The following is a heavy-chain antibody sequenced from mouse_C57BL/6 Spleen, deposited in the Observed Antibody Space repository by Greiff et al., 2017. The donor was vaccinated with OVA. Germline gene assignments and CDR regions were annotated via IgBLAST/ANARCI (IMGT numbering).Heavy chain of an antibody. D-gene: IGHD2-2*01. J-gene: IGHJ2*01. CDR1: GYTFTSYW. Sequence: QVQLQQPGAELVRPGSSVKLSCKASGYTFTSYWMHWVKQRPIQGLEWIGNIDPSDSETHYNQKFKDKATLTVDKSSSTAYMQLSSLTSEDSAVYYCARRYYGYDRVYYFDYWGQGTTLTVSS. CDR2: IDPSDSET. V-gene: IGHV1-52*01. CDR3: ARRYYGYDRVYYFDY.